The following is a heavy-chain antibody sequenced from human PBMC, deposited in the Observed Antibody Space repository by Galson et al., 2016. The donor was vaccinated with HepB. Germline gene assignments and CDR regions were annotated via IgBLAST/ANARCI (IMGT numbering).Heavy chain of an antibody. Sequence: SVKVSCKASGYTFTNYGVTWVRQAPGQGLEWMGWISGNNGETKLAQKFQGRVTMTTDTPTSTGYMELRSLRSDGTAVYYCAAGAWEFFQHWGQGTLVIVSS. CDR2: ISGNNGET. V-gene: IGHV1-18*01. CDR3: AAGAWEFFQH. CDR1: GYTFTNYG. J-gene: IGHJ1*01. D-gene: IGHD2-8*02.